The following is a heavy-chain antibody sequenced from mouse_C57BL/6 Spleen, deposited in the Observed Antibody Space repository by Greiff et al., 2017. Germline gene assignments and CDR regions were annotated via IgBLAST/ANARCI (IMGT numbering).Heavy chain of an antibody. CDR3: ARYYGSSLYAMDY. V-gene: IGHV1-9*01. J-gene: IGHJ4*01. CDR1: GYTFTGYW. CDR2: ILPGSGST. Sequence: VQLQQSGAELMKPGASVKLSCKATGYTFTGYWIEWVKQRPGHGLEWIGEILPGSGSTNYNEKFKGKATFTADTSSNTAYMQLSSLTTKDSAIYYCARYYGSSLYAMDYWGQGTSVTVSS. D-gene: IGHD1-1*01.